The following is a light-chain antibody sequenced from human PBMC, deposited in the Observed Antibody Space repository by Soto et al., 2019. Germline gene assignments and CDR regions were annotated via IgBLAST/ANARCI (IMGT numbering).Light chain of an antibody. CDR1: QSISSF. Sequence: DIQMTKSPSSLSASVGDRVTITCRASQSISSFLNWYQQKPGKAPKLLIYAASSLQSGVPSRFGGSGSGTHFTLTISSLQPEDFATYYCQQGYSTPLTFGGGTKVDIK. J-gene: IGKJ4*01. CDR2: AAS. CDR3: QQGYSTPLT. V-gene: IGKV1-39*01.